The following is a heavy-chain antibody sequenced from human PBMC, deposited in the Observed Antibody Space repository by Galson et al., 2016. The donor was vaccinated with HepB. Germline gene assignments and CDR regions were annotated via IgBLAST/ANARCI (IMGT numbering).Heavy chain of an antibody. Sequence: SLRLSCAASGFIFDDYGMTWVHQVPGKGLEWVSGINWNGGSTGYADSVKGRFTISSDNDKNSLYLQMNSLRAEDTALYYCARVFCSGGYCYRGYYYGMDVWGQGTTVTVSS. V-gene: IGHV3-20*04. CDR3: ARVFCSGGYCYRGYYYGMDV. J-gene: IGHJ6*02. CDR2: INWNGGST. CDR1: GFIFDDYG. D-gene: IGHD2-15*01.